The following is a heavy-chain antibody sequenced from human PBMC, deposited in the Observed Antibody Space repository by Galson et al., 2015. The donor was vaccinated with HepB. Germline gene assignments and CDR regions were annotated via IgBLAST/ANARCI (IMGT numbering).Heavy chain of an antibody. J-gene: IGHJ2*01. CDR1: GYTFTSYA. V-gene: IGHV7-4-1*02. D-gene: IGHD3-10*01. Sequence: SVKVSCKASGYTFTSYAMNWVRQAPGQGLEWMGWINTNTGNPTYAQGFTGRFVFSLDTSVSTAYLQISSLKAEDTAVYYCARDPRLLWFGELTESPHYWYFDLWGRGTLVTVPS. CDR3: ARDPRLLWFGELTESPHYWYFDL. CDR2: INTNTGNP.